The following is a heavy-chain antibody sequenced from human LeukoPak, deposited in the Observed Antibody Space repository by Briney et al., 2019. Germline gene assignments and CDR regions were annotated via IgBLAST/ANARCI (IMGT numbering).Heavy chain of an antibody. CDR3: ARDGPPGLDY. V-gene: IGHV3-33*01. Sequence: GGSLRLSCATSGFTFSSYGMHWVRQAPGKRLEWVAVIWYDGSNKYYADSVKGRFTISRDNSKNTLYLQMNSLRAEDTAVYYCARDGPPGLDYWGQGTLVTVSS. CDR1: GFTFSSYG. CDR2: IWYDGSNK. J-gene: IGHJ4*02.